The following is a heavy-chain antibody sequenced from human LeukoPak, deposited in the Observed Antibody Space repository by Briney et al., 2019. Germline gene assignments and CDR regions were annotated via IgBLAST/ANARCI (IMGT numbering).Heavy chain of an antibody. Sequence: GGSLRLSCAASGFTFNSYTLNWVRQAPGKGLEWVSSIDSSSSYIYYADSVKGRFTISRDNAKNSLYLQMNSLRAEDMALYYCAKSVWGAVAGTNFDYWGQGTLVTVSS. CDR3: AKSVWGAVAGTNFDY. V-gene: IGHV3-21*04. J-gene: IGHJ4*02. D-gene: IGHD6-19*01. CDR2: IDSSSSYI. CDR1: GFTFNSYT.